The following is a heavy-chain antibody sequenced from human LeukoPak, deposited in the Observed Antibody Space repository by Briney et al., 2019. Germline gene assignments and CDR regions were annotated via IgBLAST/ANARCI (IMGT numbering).Heavy chain of an antibody. D-gene: IGHD2-2*01. J-gene: IGHJ4*02. V-gene: IGHV3-30-3*01. CDR3: ARGGIVVVPAASYYFDY. Sequence: GGSLRLSCAASGFTFSSYWMHWVRQAPGKGLEWVAVISYDGSNKYYADSVKGRFTISRDNSKNTLYLQMNSLRAEDTAVYYCARGGIVVVPAASYYFDYWGQGTLVTVSS. CDR1: GFTFSSYW. CDR2: ISYDGSNK.